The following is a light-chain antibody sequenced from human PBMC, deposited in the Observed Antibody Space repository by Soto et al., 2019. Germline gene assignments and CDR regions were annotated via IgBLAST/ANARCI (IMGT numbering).Light chain of an antibody. CDR3: CSYAGSSTSV. J-gene: IGLJ1*01. CDR1: SSDVGSYNL. V-gene: IGLV2-23*01. Sequence: ALTQPASVSGSPGQSITISCTGTSSDVGSYNLVSWYQQHPGKAPKLMIYEGSKRPSGVSNRFSGSKSGNTASLTISGLQAEDEADYYCCSYAGSSTSVFGTGTKVTVL. CDR2: EGS.